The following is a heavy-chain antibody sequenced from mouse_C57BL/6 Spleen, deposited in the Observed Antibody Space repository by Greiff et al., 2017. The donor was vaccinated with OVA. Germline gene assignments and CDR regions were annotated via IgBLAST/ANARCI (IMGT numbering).Heavy chain of an antibody. V-gene: IGHV1-64*01. Sequence: QVQLQQPGAELVKPGASVKLSCKASGYTFTSYWMHWVKQRPGQGLEWLGMIPPNNGSTNYNETFKSKATLTVDKSSSTAYMQLSSLTSEDSAVYYCANDYDDAWFAYWGKGTLVTVSA. CDR3: ANDYDDAWFAY. D-gene: IGHD2-4*01. J-gene: IGHJ3*01. CDR1: GYTFTSYW. CDR2: IPPNNGST.